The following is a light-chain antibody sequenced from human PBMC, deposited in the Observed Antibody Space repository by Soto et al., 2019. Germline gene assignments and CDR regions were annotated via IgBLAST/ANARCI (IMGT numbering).Light chain of an antibody. CDR2: EVN. CDR1: STDVGNYNY. CDR3: SSYSSSSSLYV. V-gene: IGLV2-14*01. Sequence: SVLSQPASVSGSPGHSITISCSGTSTDVGNYNYVSWFQLHPGKAPKVLIYEVNDRPSGVSDRFSGSKSGNTASLTISGLQAEDEADYYCSSYSSSSSLYVFGTGTKVTVL. J-gene: IGLJ1*01.